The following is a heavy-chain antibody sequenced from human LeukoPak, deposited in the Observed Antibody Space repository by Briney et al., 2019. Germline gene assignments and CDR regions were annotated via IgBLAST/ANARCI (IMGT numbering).Heavy chain of an antibody. V-gene: IGHV5-51*01. Sequence: GESLKISCKGSGYSFTYWIGWVRQMPGKGLEWMGIIYSGDSHTKYSPSFQGRDTISVDNSISTAYLQWSSLEASDTAMYYCASARHGDYVWDYWGQGTLVTVSS. CDR1: GYSFTYW. D-gene: IGHD4-17*01. CDR2: IYSGDSHT. CDR3: ASARHGDYVWDY. J-gene: IGHJ4*02.